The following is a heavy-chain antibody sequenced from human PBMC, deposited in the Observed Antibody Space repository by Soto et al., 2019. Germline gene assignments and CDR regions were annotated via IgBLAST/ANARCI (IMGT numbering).Heavy chain of an antibody. CDR2: IYYSGST. V-gene: IGHV4-59*01. J-gene: IGHJ6*02. CDR1: GGSISSYY. D-gene: IGHD6-13*01. CDR3: ARGLSSSWSVYYYYGMDV. Sequence: SSETLSLTCTVSGGSISSYYWSWIRQPPGKGLEWIGYIYYSGSTNYNPSLKSRVTISVDTSKNQFSLKLSSVTAADTAVYYCARGLSSSWSVYYYYGMDVWGQGTTVTVSS.